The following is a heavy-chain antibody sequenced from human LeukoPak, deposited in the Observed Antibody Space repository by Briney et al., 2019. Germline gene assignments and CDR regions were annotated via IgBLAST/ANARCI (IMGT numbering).Heavy chain of an antibody. J-gene: IGHJ4*02. CDR3: GSISYGN. Sequence: GGSLRLSCAASGFSFTTYAMNWVRQAPGKGLEWVSSISSSSSHIYYADSVKGRFTISRDNSKNSLYLQMNSLIAEDTAVYYCGSISYGNWGQGTLVTVSS. CDR1: GFSFTTYA. CDR2: ISSSSSHI. V-gene: IGHV3-21*01. D-gene: IGHD1-26*01.